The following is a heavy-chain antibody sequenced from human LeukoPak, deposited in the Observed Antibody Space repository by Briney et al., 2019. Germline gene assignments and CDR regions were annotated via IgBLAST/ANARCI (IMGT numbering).Heavy chain of an antibody. Sequence: PSETLSLTCTVSGGSISSYYWSWIRQPPGKGLEWIGYIYYSGSTNYNPSLKSRITMSVDTSKNQFSLKLSSVTAADTAVYYCAREQYSSRSFDYCGQGTLVTVSS. J-gene: IGHJ4*02. CDR2: IYYSGST. D-gene: IGHD6-13*01. CDR1: GGSISSYY. V-gene: IGHV4-59*12. CDR3: AREQYSSRSFDY.